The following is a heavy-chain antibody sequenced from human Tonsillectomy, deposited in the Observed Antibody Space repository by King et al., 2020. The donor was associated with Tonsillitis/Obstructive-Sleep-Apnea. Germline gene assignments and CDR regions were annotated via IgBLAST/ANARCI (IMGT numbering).Heavy chain of an antibody. J-gene: IGHJ4*02. CDR3: ARDVSGVGATPDY. CDR1: GFTFSNYE. CDR2: ISSSGSTI. V-gene: IGHV3-48*03. D-gene: IGHD1-26*01. Sequence: ETQLVQSGGGLVQPGGSLRLSCAASGFTFSNYEMNWFRQAPGKGREWVSYISSSGSTIYYADSVKGRFTISRDNARSSVYLQMNSLRADDTAVYYCARDVSGVGATPDYWGQGTLVTVSS.